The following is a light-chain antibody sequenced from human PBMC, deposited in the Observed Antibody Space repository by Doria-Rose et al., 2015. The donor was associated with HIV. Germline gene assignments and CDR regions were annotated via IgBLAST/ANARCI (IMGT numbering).Light chain of an antibody. J-gene: IGKJ1*01. CDR3: HQYGTSWT. CDR2: DRS. V-gene: IGKV3-20*01. CDR1: QSFSSTY. Sequence: DIVMTQSSGTLSLSPGERATLSCRDSQSFSSTYLAWYQQKPGQAPSLLIYDRSTRSTGIPDRFSASGSGTDFTLTISRLEPEDFALYYCHQYGTSWTFGQGTKVEI.